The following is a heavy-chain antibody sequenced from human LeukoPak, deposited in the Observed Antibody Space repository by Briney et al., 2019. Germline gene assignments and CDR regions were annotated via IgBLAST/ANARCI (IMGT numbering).Heavy chain of an antibody. CDR3: AREGGDGYRFDP. V-gene: IGHV1-69*05. Sequence: SVKVSCKASGGTFSSYAISWVRQAPGQGLEWMGGIIPIFGTANYAQKFQGRVTITTDESTSTPYMELSSLRSEDTAVYYCAREGGDGYRFDPWGQGTLVTVSS. CDR1: GGTFSSYA. CDR2: IIPIFGTA. D-gene: IGHD5-24*01. J-gene: IGHJ5*02.